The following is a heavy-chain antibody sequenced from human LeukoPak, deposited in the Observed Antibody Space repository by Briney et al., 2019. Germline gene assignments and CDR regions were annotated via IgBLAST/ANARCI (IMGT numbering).Heavy chain of an antibody. J-gene: IGHJ6*02. Sequence: GASVKVSRKASGYTFTSYYMHWVRQAPGQGLEWMGTINPSSGGTRYAQKFQGRVTITADKSTSTAYMELSSLRSEDTAVYYCARGDDTLYYGMDVWGQGTTVTVSS. CDR1: GYTFTSYY. V-gene: IGHV1-46*01. D-gene: IGHD3-9*01. CDR2: INPSSGGT. CDR3: ARGDDTLYYGMDV.